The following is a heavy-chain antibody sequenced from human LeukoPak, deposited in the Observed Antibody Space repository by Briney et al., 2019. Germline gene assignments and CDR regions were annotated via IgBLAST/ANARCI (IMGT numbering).Heavy chain of an antibody. D-gene: IGHD3-16*01. CDR3: ARDAGWGRLDS. V-gene: IGHV3-74*01. Sequence: GGSLRLSCAASGLTISDSWIHWVRQAPGKGLMWVSRLASDETNKIYADSVKGRFTISRDNAKNTPYLQMNSLRVEDTGIYYCARDAGWGRLDSWGQGALVTVSS. CDR1: GLTISDSW. CDR2: LASDETNK. J-gene: IGHJ4*02.